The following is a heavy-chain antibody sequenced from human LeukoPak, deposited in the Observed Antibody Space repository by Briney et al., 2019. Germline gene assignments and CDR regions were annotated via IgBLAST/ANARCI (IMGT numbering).Heavy chain of an antibody. CDR3: ARYCSSTSCYFGDAFDI. D-gene: IGHD2-2*01. CDR1: GYTFTSYY. CDR2: INPSGGST. J-gene: IGHJ3*02. Sequence: ASVKVSCKASGYTFTSYYMHWVRQAPGQGLEWMGIINPSGGSTSYAQKFQGRVTMTRDTSTSTVYMELSSLRSEDTAVYYCARYCSSTSCYFGDAFDIWGQGTMVTVSS. V-gene: IGHV1-46*03.